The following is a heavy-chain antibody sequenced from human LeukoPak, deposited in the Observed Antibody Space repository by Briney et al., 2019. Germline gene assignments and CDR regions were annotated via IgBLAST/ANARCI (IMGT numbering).Heavy chain of an antibody. J-gene: IGHJ4*02. V-gene: IGHV1-58*01. CDR3: AAEIGDTMATNYY. Sequence: ASVKVSCKASGFTFTSSAVQWVRQARGQRLEWIGWIVVGSGNTNYAQKFQERVTITRDISTSTAYMELSSLRSEDTAVYYCAAEIGDTMATNYYWGQGTLVTVSS. D-gene: IGHD5-24*01. CDR1: GFTFTSSA. CDR2: IVVGSGNT.